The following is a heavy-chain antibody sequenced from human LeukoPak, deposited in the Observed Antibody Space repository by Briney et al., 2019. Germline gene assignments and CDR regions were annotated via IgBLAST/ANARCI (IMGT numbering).Heavy chain of an antibody. Sequence: PGGSLRLSCAASGFIFSTYGMHWVRQAPGKGLEWVAFIRYDGSNTYYADSVKGRFTISRDNSKNTLYLQMNSLRGEDTAVYYCAKDAGYYYYMDVWGKGTTVTVSS. CDR3: AKDAGYYYYMDV. V-gene: IGHV3-30*02. D-gene: IGHD6-13*01. CDR2: IRYDGSNT. J-gene: IGHJ6*03. CDR1: GFIFSTYG.